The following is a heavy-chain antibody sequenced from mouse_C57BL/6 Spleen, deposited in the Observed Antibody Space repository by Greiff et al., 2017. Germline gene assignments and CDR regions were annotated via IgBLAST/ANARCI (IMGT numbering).Heavy chain of an antibody. Sequence: QVQLQQSGAELARPGASVKLSCKASGYTFTSYGISWVKQRTGQGLEWIGEIYPRSGNTSYNEKFKGKATLTADKSSSTAYMELRSLTSEDSAVYFCARPVYYGSSYEGYVDVWGTGTTVTVSS. D-gene: IGHD1-1*01. CDR3: ARPVYYGSSYEGYVDV. J-gene: IGHJ1*03. CDR2: IYPRSGNT. CDR1: GYTFTSYG. V-gene: IGHV1-81*01.